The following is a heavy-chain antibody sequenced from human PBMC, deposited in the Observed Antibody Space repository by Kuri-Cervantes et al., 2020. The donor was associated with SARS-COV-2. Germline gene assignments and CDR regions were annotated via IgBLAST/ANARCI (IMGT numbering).Heavy chain of an antibody. V-gene: IGHV3-11*04. J-gene: IGHJ6*03. D-gene: IGHD3-22*01. CDR1: GFTFSDYY. CDR2: IYPSGGTI. CDR3: AREGYYDSSGNYAATGMDV. Sequence: GESLKISCTASGFTFSDYYMTWIRQAPGKGLEWVANIYPSGGTIYYADSVKGRFTISRDNSQSTLYLQMNSLRTEDTAVYYCAREGYYDSSGNYAATGMDVWGKGTTVTVSS.